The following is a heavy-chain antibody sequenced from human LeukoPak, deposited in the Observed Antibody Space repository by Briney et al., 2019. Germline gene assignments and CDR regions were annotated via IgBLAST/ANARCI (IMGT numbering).Heavy chain of an antibody. V-gene: IGHV1-69*13. CDR3: ARGGSLWFGESIYYYYYMDV. J-gene: IGHJ6*03. CDR2: IIPIFGTA. Sequence: GASVKVSCKASGGTFSSYAISWVRQAPGQGLEWMGGIIPIFGTANYAQKFQGRVTITADESTSTAYMELSSLRSEDTAVYYCARGGSLWFGESIYYYYYMDVWGKGTTVTISS. D-gene: IGHD3-10*01. CDR1: GGTFSSYA.